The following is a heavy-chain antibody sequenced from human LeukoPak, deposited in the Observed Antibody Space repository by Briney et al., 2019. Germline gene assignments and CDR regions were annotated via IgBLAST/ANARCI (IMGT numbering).Heavy chain of an antibody. D-gene: IGHD5-24*01. Sequence: GGSLRLSCAASGFTFSNYGMHWVRQAPGEGLEWVAVIWYDGSNKYYADSVKGRFTIPRDNSKNTLYLQMNSLRAEDTAVYYCARDSNAEDSDNYLIDCWGQRALVTVAS. V-gene: IGHV3-33*01. CDR3: ARDSNAEDSDNYLIDC. CDR2: IWYDGSNK. CDR1: GFTFSNYG. J-gene: IGHJ4*02.